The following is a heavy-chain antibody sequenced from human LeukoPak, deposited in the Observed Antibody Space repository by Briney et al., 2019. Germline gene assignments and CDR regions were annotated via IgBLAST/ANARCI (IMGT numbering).Heavy chain of an antibody. CDR1: GYTFTSYY. V-gene: IGHV1-46*01. Sequence: GASVKVSCKASGYTFTSYYMHWVRQAPGQGLEWMGIINPSGGSTSYAQKFQGRVTMTRDTSTSTVYMELSSLRSEDTAVYYCARVRPSRGYYYDSSGPFDAFDIWGQGTMVTVSS. CDR3: ARVRPSRGYYYDSSGPFDAFDI. CDR2: INPSGGST. D-gene: IGHD3-22*01. J-gene: IGHJ3*02.